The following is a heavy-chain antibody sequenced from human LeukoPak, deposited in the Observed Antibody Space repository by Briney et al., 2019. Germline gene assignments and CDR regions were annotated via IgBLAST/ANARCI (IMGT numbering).Heavy chain of an antibody. CDR1: GYTFTSYD. Sequence: ASVKVSCKASGYTFTSYDINWVRQATGQGLEWMGWINPNSGDTNYAKKFQGRVTMTRDTSIRTVDMELSRLRSDDTAVYYCARDYYDSVGGSFDMWGQGTMVTVSS. J-gene: IGHJ3*02. V-gene: IGHV1-2*02. CDR3: ARDYYDSVGGSFDM. D-gene: IGHD3-9*01. CDR2: INPNSGDT.